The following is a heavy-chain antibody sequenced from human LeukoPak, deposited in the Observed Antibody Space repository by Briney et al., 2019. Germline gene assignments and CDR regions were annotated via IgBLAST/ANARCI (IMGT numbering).Heavy chain of an antibody. CDR1: GGSINSYY. D-gene: IGHD3-10*02. Sequence: SETLSLTCTVSGGSINSYYWTWIRQPPGKGLERIGYVNYSRSTNYNPSLKSRVTISVDTSKNQFSLKLSSVTAADTAVYYCARVSSYIFGESYRDAFDIWGQGTMVTVSS. V-gene: IGHV4-59*01. J-gene: IGHJ3*02. CDR2: VNYSRST. CDR3: ARVSSYIFGESYRDAFDI.